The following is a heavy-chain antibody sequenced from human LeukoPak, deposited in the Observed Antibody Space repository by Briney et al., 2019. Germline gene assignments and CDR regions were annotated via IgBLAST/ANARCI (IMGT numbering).Heavy chain of an antibody. CDR2: IYSDTTA. V-gene: IGHV3-66*01. Sequence: GGSLRLSCAASGFTVSSNYMGWVRQAPGRGVEWVSVIYSDTTAYYPDSVKGRFTISRDNSKNTLYLQMNSLSTDDTAVYYCAKVEEGWFDPWGQGTLVTVSS. CDR1: GFTVSSNY. CDR3: AKVEEGWFDP. J-gene: IGHJ5*02.